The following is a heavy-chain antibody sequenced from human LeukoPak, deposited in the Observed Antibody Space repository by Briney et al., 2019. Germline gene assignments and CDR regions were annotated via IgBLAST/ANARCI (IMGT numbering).Heavy chain of an antibody. CDR2: ISYDGSNK. J-gene: IGHJ4*02. D-gene: IGHD6-13*01. CDR1: GFTFSSYG. Sequence: SGGSLRLFCAASGFTFSSYGMHWVRQAPGKGLEGVAVISYDGSNKYYADSVKGRFTISRDNSKNTLYLQMNSLRAEGTAVYYCAKDRQFLYSSSWYPDYWGQGTLVTVSS. V-gene: IGHV3-30*18. CDR3: AKDRQFLYSSSWYPDY.